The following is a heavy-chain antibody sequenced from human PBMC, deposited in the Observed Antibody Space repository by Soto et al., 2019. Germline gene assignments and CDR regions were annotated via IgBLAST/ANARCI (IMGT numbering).Heavy chain of an antibody. J-gene: IGHJ4*02. D-gene: IGHD4-17*01. V-gene: IGHV1-18*01. CDR3: ARDSFTVTTTSKTDY. Sequence: ASVKVSCKASGYTFTSYGISWVRQAPGQGLEWMGWISAYNGNTNYAQKLQGRVTMTTDTSTSTAYMELRSLRSDDTAVYYCARDSFTVTTTSKTDYWGQGTLVTSPQ. CDR1: GYTFTSYG. CDR2: ISAYNGNT.